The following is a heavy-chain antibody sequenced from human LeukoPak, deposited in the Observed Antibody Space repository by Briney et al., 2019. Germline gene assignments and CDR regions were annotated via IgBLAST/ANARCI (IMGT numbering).Heavy chain of an antibody. V-gene: IGHV1-2*04. Sequence: GASVKVSCKASGYTFTGYYMHWVRQAPGQGLEWMGWINPNSGGTNYAQKFQGWVTMTRDTSISTAYMELSRLRSDDTAVYYCARGLRVSSIIAAHGYWGQGTLVTVSS. J-gene: IGHJ4*02. CDR2: INPNSGGT. CDR1: GYTFTGYY. CDR3: ARGLRVSSIIAAHGY. D-gene: IGHD6-6*01.